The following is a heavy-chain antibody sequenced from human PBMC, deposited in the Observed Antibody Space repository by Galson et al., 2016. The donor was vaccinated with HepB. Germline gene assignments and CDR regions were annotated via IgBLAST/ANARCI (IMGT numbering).Heavy chain of an antibody. Sequence: SLRLSCATSGFTFSQLGIHWVRQAPGKGLEWVANIKQDGSEKNYVDSVKGRFIISRDNAKNSLYLQMNSLRVEDTAVYYCARGGFRWVDYWGQGTLVTVSS. J-gene: IGHJ4*02. V-gene: IGHV3-7*04. D-gene: IGHD1-26*01. CDR1: GFTFSQLG. CDR3: ARGGFRWVDY. CDR2: IKQDGSEK.